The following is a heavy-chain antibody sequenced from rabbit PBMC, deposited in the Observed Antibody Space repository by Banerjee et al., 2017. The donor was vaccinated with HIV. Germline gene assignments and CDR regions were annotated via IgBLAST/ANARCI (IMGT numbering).Heavy chain of an antibody. CDR3: ARDVAGDSDYTFNL. CDR2: IGAGTGRT. V-gene: IGHV1S45*01. D-gene: IGHD8-1*01. CDR1: GLDFSSSYW. J-gene: IGHJ4*01. Sequence: QEQLEESGGDLVKPEGSLTLTCTASGLDFSSSYWICWVRQAPGKGLEWIACIGAGTGRTYYASWAKGRFTISKTSSTTVTLQLTSLTAADTAAYFCARDVAGDSDYTFNLWGPGTLVTVS.